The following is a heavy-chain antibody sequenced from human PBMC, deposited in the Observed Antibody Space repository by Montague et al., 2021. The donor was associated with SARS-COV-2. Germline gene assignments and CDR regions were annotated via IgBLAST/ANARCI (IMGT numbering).Heavy chain of an antibody. Sequence: LAWIVCMFPRGSTNYNPSLKSRVTISVDTSKNQFSLKLRSVTAADTAVYYCARFPTSYYYDSKAAPATPDAFDIWGQGKMVTVSS. V-gene: IGHV4-4*09. CDR3: ARFPTSYYYDSKAAPATPDAFDI. J-gene: IGHJ3*02. D-gene: IGHD3-22*01. CDR2: MFPRGST.